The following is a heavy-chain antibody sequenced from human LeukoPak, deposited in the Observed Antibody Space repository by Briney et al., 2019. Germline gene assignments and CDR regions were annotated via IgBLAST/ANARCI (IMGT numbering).Heavy chain of an antibody. CDR3: ARVVSVAGTGYFDY. J-gene: IGHJ4*02. V-gene: IGHV3-7*01. Sequence: GGSLRLSCAASGLTFSSYWMSWVRQAPGKGLEWVANIKQDGSEKYYVDSVKGRFTISRDNAKNSLYLQMNSLRAEDTAVYYCARVVSVAGTGYFDYWGQGTLVTVSS. CDR2: IKQDGSEK. D-gene: IGHD6-19*01. CDR1: GLTFSSYW.